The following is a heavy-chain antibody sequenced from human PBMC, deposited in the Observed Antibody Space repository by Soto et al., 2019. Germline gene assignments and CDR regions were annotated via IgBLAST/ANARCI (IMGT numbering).Heavy chain of an antibody. J-gene: IGHJ4*02. CDR2: IYYSGST. D-gene: IGHD3-9*01. CDR1: GASISSSSYY. V-gene: IGHV4-39*01. CDR3: ARHERVPDWLLWRPYLNFDY. Sequence: PSETLSLTCTVSGASISSSSYYWGWIRQPPXKGLEWIGGIYYSGSTYYNPSLKSGVTISVDTSKNQFCLKLSSVTAADTAVYYCARHERVPDWLLWRPYLNFDYCGQGTLVTVSS.